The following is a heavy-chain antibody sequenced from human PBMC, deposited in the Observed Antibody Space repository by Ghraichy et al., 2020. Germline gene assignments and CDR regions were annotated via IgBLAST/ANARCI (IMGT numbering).Heavy chain of an antibody. J-gene: IGHJ6*02. V-gene: IGHV3-53*01. D-gene: IGHD6-13*01. Sequence: LSLTCAASGFTVSSNYMSWVRQAPGKGLEWVSVIYSGGSTYYADSVKGRFTISRDNSKNTLYLQMNSLRAEDTAVYYCARPRVPYSSSRHDYYYYGMDVWGQGTTVTVSS. CDR2: IYSGGST. CDR3: ARPRVPYSSSRHDYYYYGMDV. CDR1: GFTVSSNY.